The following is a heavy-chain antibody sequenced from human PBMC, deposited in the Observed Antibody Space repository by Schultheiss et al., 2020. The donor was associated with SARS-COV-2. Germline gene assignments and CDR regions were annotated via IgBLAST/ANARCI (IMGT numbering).Heavy chain of an antibody. CDR3: ARDQTSIAVAGPFDY. Sequence: GGSLRLSCAASGFTFSRYGMHWVRQAPGKGLEWVSSISSSSSYIYYADSVKGRFTISRDNSKNTLYLQMNSLRAEDTAVYYCARDQTSIAVAGPFDYWGRATLGTVSS. V-gene: IGHV3-21*04. CDR2: ISSSSSYI. D-gene: IGHD6-19*01. CDR1: GFTFSRYG. J-gene: IGHJ4*02.